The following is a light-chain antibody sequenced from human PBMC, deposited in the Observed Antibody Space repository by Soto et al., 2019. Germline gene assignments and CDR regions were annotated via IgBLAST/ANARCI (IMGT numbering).Light chain of an antibody. CDR2: DVT. Sequence: QSVLTQPASVSGSPGQSITISCTGTSTDVGGYKYVSWHQQHPGKAPKLMIYDVTSRPSGISNRFSGSKSGNTAFLIISGLQAEDEADYYCISYTSSDTYVFGTGTKVTVL. V-gene: IGLV2-14*01. CDR3: ISYTSSDTYV. CDR1: STDVGGYKY. J-gene: IGLJ1*01.